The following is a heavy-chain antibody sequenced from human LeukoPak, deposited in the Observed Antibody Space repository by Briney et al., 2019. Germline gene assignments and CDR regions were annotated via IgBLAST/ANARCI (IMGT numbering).Heavy chain of an antibody. CDR3: AKDLRPSITMIEYYFDY. CDR1: GFTFSSYW. Sequence: GGSLRLSCAASGFTFSSYWMHWVRQAPGKGLVWVSRINSDGSSTSYADSVKGRFTISRDNAKNTLYLQMNSLRAEDTAVYYCAKDLRPSITMIEYYFDYWGQGTLVTVSS. CDR2: INSDGSST. V-gene: IGHV3-74*01. J-gene: IGHJ4*02. D-gene: IGHD3-22*01.